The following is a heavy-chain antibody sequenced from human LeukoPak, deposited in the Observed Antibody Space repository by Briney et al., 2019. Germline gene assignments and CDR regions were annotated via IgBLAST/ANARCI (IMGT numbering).Heavy chain of an antibody. Sequence: ASVKVSCKASGYTFTSYHINWVRQAPGQGLEWMGWINPNTDDRGYAQKFQGRLIITSDTSISTAYMELGSPSSEDTAVYCARTTSFTASGYDYWGQGTLVTVSS. J-gene: IGHJ4*02. D-gene: IGHD6-25*01. CDR1: GYTFTSYH. CDR3: ARTTSFTASGYDY. V-gene: IGHV1-8*03. CDR2: INPNTDDR.